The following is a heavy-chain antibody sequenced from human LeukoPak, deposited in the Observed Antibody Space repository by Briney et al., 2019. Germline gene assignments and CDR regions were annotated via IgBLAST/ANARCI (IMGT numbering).Heavy chain of an antibody. CDR2: ISYDGSNK. J-gene: IGHJ4*02. V-gene: IGHV3-30*04. D-gene: IGHD2-2*01. Sequence: GGSLRLSCEASGFTFSSYAMHWVRQAPGKGLEWVAVISYDGSNKYYADSVKGRFTISRDNSKNTLYLQMNSLRAEDTAVYYCARGITSESDYWGQGTLVTVSS. CDR3: ARGITSESDY. CDR1: GFTFSSYA.